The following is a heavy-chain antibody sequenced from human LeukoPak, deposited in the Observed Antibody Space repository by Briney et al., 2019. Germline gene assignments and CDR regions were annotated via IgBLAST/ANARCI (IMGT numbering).Heavy chain of an antibody. CDR3: AKDRVVVITTGAFDI. V-gene: IGHV3-9*01. Sequence: PGGSLTLSCAASGFTFDDYAMHWVRQAPGKGLEWVSGISWNRGSIDYADSVKGRVTISRDNAKTSLYLQMNSLRAEDTALYYCAKDRVVVITTGAFDIWGQGTMVTVPS. J-gene: IGHJ3*02. CDR2: ISWNRGSI. D-gene: IGHD3-22*01. CDR1: GFTFDDYA.